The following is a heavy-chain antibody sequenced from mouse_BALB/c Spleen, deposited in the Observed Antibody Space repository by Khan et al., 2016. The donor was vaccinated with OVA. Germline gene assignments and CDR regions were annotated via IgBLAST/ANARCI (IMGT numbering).Heavy chain of an antibody. CDR2: INPSNGYT. J-gene: IGHJ3*01. CDR1: GYTVTSYT. CDR3: ARVGAYHAIYGAWFAY. D-gene: IGHD1-1*01. V-gene: IGHV1-4*01. Sequence: QVRLQQSGAELARPGASVKMSCKASGYTVTSYTMHWVTQRPGPGLEWIGYINPSNGYTNYNQKFRDKATSTADKSYSTANMQLSSLTSEDSAVYYCARVGAYHAIYGAWFAYGGQGTLVTVSA.